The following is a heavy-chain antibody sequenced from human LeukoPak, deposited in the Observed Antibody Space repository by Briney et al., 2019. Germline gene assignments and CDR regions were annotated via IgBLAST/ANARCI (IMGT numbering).Heavy chain of an antibody. CDR1: GGSISSSSYY. J-gene: IGHJ6*03. CDR3: ARRRITIFGVVYYYYYMDV. D-gene: IGHD3-3*01. V-gene: IGHV4-39*01. Sequence: SETLSLTCTVSGGSISSSSYYWGWIRQPPGKGLEWIGSIYYSGSTYYNPSLKSRVTISVDTSKNQFSLKLSSVTAADTAVYYCARRRITIFGVVYYYYYMDVWGKGTTVTVSS. CDR2: IYYSGST.